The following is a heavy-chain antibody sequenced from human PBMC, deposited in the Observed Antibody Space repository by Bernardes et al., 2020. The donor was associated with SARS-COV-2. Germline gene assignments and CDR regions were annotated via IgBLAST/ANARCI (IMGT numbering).Heavy chain of an antibody. D-gene: IGHD3-10*01. CDR1: GYNIIRYW. Sequence: GACLKNSSKSSGYNIIRYWIGWVRPISGGGLEWMGILYPGDSDTRYNPSFEGHVTLSADKSINTAYLQWNSLKASDTAIYYCARRQSSFYGSESVPHTVVDLWGRGTLVTVSS. CDR2: LYPGDSDT. J-gene: IGHJ2*01. V-gene: IGHV5-51*01. CDR3: ARRQSSFYGSESVPHTVVDL.